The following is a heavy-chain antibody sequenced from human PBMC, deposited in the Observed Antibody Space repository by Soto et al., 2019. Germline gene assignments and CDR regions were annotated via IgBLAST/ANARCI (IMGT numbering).Heavy chain of an antibody. Sequence: QVQLVQSGAEVKKPGASVKVSCKASGYTFTSYGISWVRQAPGQGLAWMGWISAYNGNTNYAQKLRGGVTMTTDTSTSTANMELRRLRSDDTAVYYCARGDDFWSGYYMQYFDYWGQGTLVTVSS. D-gene: IGHD3-3*01. CDR3: ARGDDFWSGYYMQYFDY. CDR2: ISAYNGNT. V-gene: IGHV1-18*01. J-gene: IGHJ4*02. CDR1: GYTFTSYG.